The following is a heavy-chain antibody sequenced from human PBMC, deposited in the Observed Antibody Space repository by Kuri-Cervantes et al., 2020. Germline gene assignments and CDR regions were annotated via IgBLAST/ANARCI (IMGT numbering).Heavy chain of an antibody. J-gene: IGHJ4*02. D-gene: IGHD6-13*01. CDR1: GGSISSSSYY. V-gene: IGHV4-61*05. Sequence: ESLKISCTVSGGSISSSSYYWGWIRQPPGKGLEWIGYIYYSGSTNYNPSLKSRVTISVDTSKNQFSLKLSSVTAADTAVYYCARGGRCSSSWYADYWGQGTLVTVSS. CDR3: ARGGRCSSSWYADY. CDR2: IYYSGST.